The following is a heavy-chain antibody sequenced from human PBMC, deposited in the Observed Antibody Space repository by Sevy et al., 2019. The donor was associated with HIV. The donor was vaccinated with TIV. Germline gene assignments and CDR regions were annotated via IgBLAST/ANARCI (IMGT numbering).Heavy chain of an antibody. D-gene: IGHD3-22*01. J-gene: IGHJ4*02. CDR2: IWNDGSNK. CDR3: ARGGDFNDRSAKRDFDY. CDR1: GFTFSNYG. V-gene: IGHV3-33*01. Sequence: GGCLRLSCAASGFTFSNYGMLWVRQAPGKGLEWVAVIWNDGSNKYYADSVKGRFTIFRDNSKNTLYLQMNSLRVEDTAVYFCARGGDFNDRSAKRDFDYWGQGTLVTVSS.